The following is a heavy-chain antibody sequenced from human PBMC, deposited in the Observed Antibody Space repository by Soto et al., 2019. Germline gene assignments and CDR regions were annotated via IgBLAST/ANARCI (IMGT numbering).Heavy chain of an antibody. CDR1: GLTFSSYA. CDR2: ISGSGGST. D-gene: IGHD3-10*01. Sequence: GGSLRLSCAASGLTFSSYAMSWVRQAPGKGLEWVSAISGSGGSTYYADSVKGRFTISRDNSKNTLYLQMNSLRAEDTAVYYCAKRTELLLWFGELFIFDYWGQGTLVTVSS. J-gene: IGHJ4*02. V-gene: IGHV3-23*01. CDR3: AKRTELLLWFGELFIFDY.